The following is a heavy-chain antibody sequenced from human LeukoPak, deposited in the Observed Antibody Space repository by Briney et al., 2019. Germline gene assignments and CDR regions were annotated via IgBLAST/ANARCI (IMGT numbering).Heavy chain of an antibody. V-gene: IGHV1-69*01. J-gene: IGHJ5*02. CDR1: GGSFRNYG. D-gene: IGHD2-2*02. CDR2: IIPIFGTA. CDR3: AKGYCSSTSCYTGTGWFDP. Sequence: SVKVSCKASGGSFRNYGISWVRQAPGQGLEWMGGIIPIFGTANYAQKFQGRVTITADESTSTAYMELSSLRSEDTAVYYCAKGYCSSTSCYTGTGWFDPWGQGTLVTVSS.